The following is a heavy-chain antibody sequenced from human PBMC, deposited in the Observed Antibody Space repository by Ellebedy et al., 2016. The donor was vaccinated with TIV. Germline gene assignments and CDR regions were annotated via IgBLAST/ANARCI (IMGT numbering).Heavy chain of an antibody. V-gene: IGHV1-2*04. CDR3: ARAHSSGYGLDY. CDR1: GYTFTGYY. D-gene: IGHD3-22*01. J-gene: IGHJ4*02. CDR2: INPNSGGT. Sequence: AASVKVSCKASGYTFTGYYMHWVRQAPGQGLEWMGWINPNSGGTNYAQKFQGWVTMTRDTSISTAYMELSRLRSDDTAVYYCARAHSSGYGLDYWGQGTLVTVSS.